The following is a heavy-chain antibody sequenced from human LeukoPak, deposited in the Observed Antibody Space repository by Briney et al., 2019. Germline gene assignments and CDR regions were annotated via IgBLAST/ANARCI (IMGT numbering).Heavy chain of an antibody. D-gene: IGHD3-22*01. CDR2: IYTSGST. J-gene: IGHJ3*02. V-gene: IGHV4-4*07. CDR3: ARGENYYDSSGFYYVNALDI. CDR1: GGSISSYY. Sequence: SETLSLTCTVSGGSISSYYWSWIRQPAGKGLEWIGRIYTSGSTNYNPSLKSRVTMSVDTSKNQFSLKLGSVTAADTAVYYCARGENYYDSSGFYYVNALDIWGRGTMVTVS.